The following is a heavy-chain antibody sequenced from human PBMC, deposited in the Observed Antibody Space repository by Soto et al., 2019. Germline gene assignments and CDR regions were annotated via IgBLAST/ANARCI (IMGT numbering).Heavy chain of an antibody. CDR3: ATSPLGEYSYAMDT. Sequence: ALVPQSLRRTVSYGKLIGRSYRWGRNKKNPGKGLEWIGSIYYSGNTRYNPSLKSRVTISKDTSKNELSLKLNSVTVADTAVYYCATSPLGEYSYAMDTWGQGPTVT. CDR2: IYYSGNT. CDR1: YGKLIGRSYR. D-gene: IGHD3-16*01. V-gene: IGHV4-39*07. J-gene: IGHJ6*02.